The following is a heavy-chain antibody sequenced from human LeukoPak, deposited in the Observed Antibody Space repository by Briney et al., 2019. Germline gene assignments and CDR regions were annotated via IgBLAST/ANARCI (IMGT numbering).Heavy chain of an antibody. V-gene: IGHV4-34*01. CDR2: INHSGST. Sequence: SETLSLTCAVYGGSFSGYYWSWIRQPPGKGLEWIGEINHSGSTNYNPSLTSRVTISVDTSKNQFSLKLSSVTAADTAVYYCAKRRYSDFWVGRRVGPWGQGTLVTVSS. CDR3: AKRRYSDFWVGRRVGP. D-gene: IGHD3-3*02. CDR1: GGSFSGYY. J-gene: IGHJ5*02.